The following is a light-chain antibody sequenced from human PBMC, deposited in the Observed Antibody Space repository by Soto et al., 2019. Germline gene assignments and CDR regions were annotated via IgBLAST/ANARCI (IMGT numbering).Light chain of an antibody. CDR2: GAS. CDR1: QSVSNNY. CDR3: QQYSTSPT. V-gene: IGKV3-20*01. Sequence: DIVRTHSPRALSLSPRERATLSCRASQSVSNNYLAWYQQKPGQAPRRLIYGASSRATGTPDRFSGGGSGTDFTLTISRLQPEDFAVDYCQQYSTSPTFGEGTRLEIK. J-gene: IGKJ5*01.